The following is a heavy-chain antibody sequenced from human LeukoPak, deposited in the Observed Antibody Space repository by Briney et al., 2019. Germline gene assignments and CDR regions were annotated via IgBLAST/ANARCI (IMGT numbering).Heavy chain of an antibody. Sequence: SETLSLTCTVSGGSISSGSYYWSWIRQPAGKGLEWIGRIYTSGSTNYNPSLKSRVTISVDKSKNQFSLKLSSVTAADTAVYYCARTKYPLLSNNWFDPWGQGTLVTVSS. J-gene: IGHJ5*02. CDR1: GGSISSGSYY. V-gene: IGHV4-61*02. D-gene: IGHD2-2*01. CDR2: IYTSGST. CDR3: ARTKYPLLSNNWFDP.